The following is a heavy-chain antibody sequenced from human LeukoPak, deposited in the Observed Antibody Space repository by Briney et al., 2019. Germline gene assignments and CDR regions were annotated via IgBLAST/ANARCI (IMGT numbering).Heavy chain of an antibody. CDR2: ISGSGDTT. D-gene: IGHD3-10*02. Sequence: GGSLRLSCATSGFIFSNYAVNWVRQAPGKGLEWVSIISGSGDTTYYADSVKGRFTISRDNSKNTLYLQMNSLRAEDTAVYYCAELGITMIGGVWGKGTTATISS. CDR3: AELGITMIGGV. J-gene: IGHJ6*04. CDR1: GFIFSNYA. V-gene: IGHV3-23*01.